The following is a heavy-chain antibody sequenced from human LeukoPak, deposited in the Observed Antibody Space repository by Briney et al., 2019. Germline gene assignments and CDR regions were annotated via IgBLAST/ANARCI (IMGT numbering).Heavy chain of an antibody. CDR2: IYSGGST. CDR1: GLTVSSNY. Sequence: GGSLRLSCAASGLTVSSNYMSWVRQAAGKGLEWVSVIYSGGSTYYADSVKGGLTISRDNSKNTLYLQMNSLRAEDTAVYYCARDRDAFDIWGQGTMVTVSS. V-gene: IGHV3-66*01. CDR3: ARDRDAFDI. J-gene: IGHJ3*02.